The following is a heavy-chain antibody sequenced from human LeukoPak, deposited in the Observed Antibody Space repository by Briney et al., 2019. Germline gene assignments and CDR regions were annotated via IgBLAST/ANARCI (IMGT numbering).Heavy chain of an antibody. Sequence: GGSPRLSCTASGFTFSSYTMSWVRQAPGKGLKWVSTITTGGPNTYYADSVKGRFTVSRDDSKNTLYLQMNSLRAEDTAVYYCAKDGGLWVSAHWGDSWGRGTLVTVSS. V-gene: IGHV3-23*01. D-gene: IGHD7-27*01. CDR1: GFTFSSYT. CDR3: AKDGGLWVSAHWGDS. CDR2: ITTGGPNT. J-gene: IGHJ4*02.